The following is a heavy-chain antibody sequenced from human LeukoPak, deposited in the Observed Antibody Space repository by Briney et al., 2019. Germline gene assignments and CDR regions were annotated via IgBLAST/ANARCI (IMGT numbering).Heavy chain of an antibody. CDR1: GFTFSSYA. V-gene: IGHV3-23*01. Sequence: PGGSLRLSCAASGFTFSSYAMNWVRQAPGKGLEWVSTTSGSSGNTYYADSVKGRFTFSRDNSKNTLYLQMNSLKAEDTAVYYCATSGGSYWSWGQGTLVTVSS. D-gene: IGHD1-26*01. CDR3: ATSGGSYWS. J-gene: IGHJ5*02. CDR2: TSGSSGNT.